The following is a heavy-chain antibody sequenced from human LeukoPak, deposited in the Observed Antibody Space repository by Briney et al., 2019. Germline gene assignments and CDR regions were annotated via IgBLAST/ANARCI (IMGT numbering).Heavy chain of an antibody. Sequence: ASVKVSCKASGYTFTNYGISWVRQAPGQGLEWMGWISAYNGNTNYPQKFQARVTMTTDTSTSIAYMELRSLRYDDTAVYFCGRSSGNYYGSGTPPLYFDYWGQGTLVTVSS. D-gene: IGHD3-10*01. CDR2: ISAYNGNT. V-gene: IGHV1-18*01. J-gene: IGHJ4*02. CDR1: GYTFTNYG. CDR3: GRSSGNYYGSGTPPLYFDY.